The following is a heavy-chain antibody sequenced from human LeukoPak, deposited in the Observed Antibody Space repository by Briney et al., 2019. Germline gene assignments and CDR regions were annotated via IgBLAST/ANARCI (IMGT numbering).Heavy chain of an antibody. CDR2: ISTSGSTI. CDR3: AREGRWFGETKFDY. CDR1: GFTFSSYA. V-gene: IGHV3-48*04. D-gene: IGHD3-10*01. J-gene: IGHJ4*02. Sequence: GGSLRLSCAASGFTFSSYAMSWVRQAPGKGLEWVSFISTSGSTIYYADSVKGRFTISRDNAKNSLYLQMNSLRAEDTAVYYCAREGRWFGETKFDYWGQGTLVTVSS.